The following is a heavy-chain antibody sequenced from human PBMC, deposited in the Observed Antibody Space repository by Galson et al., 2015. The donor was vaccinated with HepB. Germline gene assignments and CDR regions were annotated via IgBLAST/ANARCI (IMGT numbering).Heavy chain of an antibody. D-gene: IGHD6-19*01. V-gene: IGHV5-51*01. CDR3: ARPSSGWYEATGAYFDY. CDR1: GYRFTSFW. Sequence: QSGAEVKKPGESLKISCKGSGYRFTSFWIGWVRQMPGKGLEWMGFIYPGDSDTRYSPSFQGQVTISADKSISTAYLQWSSLKASDTDMYYCARPSSGWYEATGAYFDYWGQGTLVTVSS. CDR2: IYPGDSDT. J-gene: IGHJ4*02.